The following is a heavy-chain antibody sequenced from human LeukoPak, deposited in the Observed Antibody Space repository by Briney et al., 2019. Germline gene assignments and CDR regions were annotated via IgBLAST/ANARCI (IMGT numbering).Heavy chain of an antibody. Sequence: PGGSLRLSCAASGFTFSSYSMSWVRQAPGKGLEWVSTISGSSRYIYFADSVRGRFTISRDNAKNSLYLQMNSLRAEDTAVYYCARDPGYSSSRPFDYWGQGTLVTVSS. J-gene: IGHJ4*02. CDR1: GFTFSSYS. CDR2: ISGSSRYI. D-gene: IGHD6-6*01. V-gene: IGHV3-21*01. CDR3: ARDPGYSSSRPFDY.